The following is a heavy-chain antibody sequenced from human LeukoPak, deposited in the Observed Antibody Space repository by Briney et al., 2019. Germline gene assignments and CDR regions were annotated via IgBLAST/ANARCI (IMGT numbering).Heavy chain of an antibody. V-gene: IGHV3-53*01. CDR3: ARVTNAAFDI. J-gene: IGHJ3*02. Sequence: PGGSLRLSCAASGFTVSSNYMSWVREAPGKGLEWVSVIYSGGSTYYADSVKGRFTISRDNSKNTLYLQMNSLRAEDTAVYYCARVTNAAFDIWRQGTMVTVSS. CDR1: GFTVSSNY. D-gene: IGHD4-11*01. CDR2: IYSGGST.